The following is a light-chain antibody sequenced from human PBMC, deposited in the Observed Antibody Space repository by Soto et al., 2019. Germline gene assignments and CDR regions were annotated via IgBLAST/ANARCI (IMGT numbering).Light chain of an antibody. V-gene: IGKV3D-20*02. CDR3: QQRSNWPLT. J-gene: IGKJ4*01. CDR1: QTISNTF. Sequence: EIVLTQSPGTLSLSPGERATLSCRASQTISNTFLAWYQQRPGQAPRLLIYGASTRATGIPARFSGTGSGTDFTLTISSLEPEDFAVYYCQQRSNWPLTFGGGTKVDIK. CDR2: GAS.